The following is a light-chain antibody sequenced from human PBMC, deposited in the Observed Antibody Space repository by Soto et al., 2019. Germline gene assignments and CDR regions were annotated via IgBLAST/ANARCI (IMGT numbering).Light chain of an antibody. CDR2: GAS. Sequence: EIVLTQSPGTLSFAPGERATLSCRASQSVSSSYLAWYQQKPGQAPRLLIYGASSRAPGIPDRFSGSGSGTEFTLTISRLEPEDFAVYYCQQYGSSPRTFGQGTKVDIK. CDR1: QSVSSSY. CDR3: QQYGSSPRT. V-gene: IGKV3-20*01. J-gene: IGKJ1*01.